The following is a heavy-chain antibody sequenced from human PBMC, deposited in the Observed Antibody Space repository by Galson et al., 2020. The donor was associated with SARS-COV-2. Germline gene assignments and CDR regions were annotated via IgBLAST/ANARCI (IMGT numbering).Heavy chain of an antibody. CDR1: GDSISNSAYY. CDR3: VSQLVRDGYNS. Sequence: ETSETLSLTCAVSGDSISNSAYYWGWIRQPPGKGLEWVASIYYTGSAYYNPSLRGRVTTSIDTSENQLSLKMSSVTAADTAVYYCVSQLVRDGYNSGGQGTLVTVSS. V-gene: IGHV4-39*01. CDR2: IYYTGSA. D-gene: IGHD5-12*01. J-gene: IGHJ4*02.